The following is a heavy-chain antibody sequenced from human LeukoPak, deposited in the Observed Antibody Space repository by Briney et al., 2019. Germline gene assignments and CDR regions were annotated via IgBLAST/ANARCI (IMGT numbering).Heavy chain of an antibody. CDR3: ARDDPYSSPGLW. CDR1: GYTFTGYY. Sequence: ASVKVSCKASGYTFTGYYMHWVRQAPGQGLEWMGWINPNSGGTNFAQKFQGRVTMTRDTSICTAYMELSRLRSDDTAVYYCARDDPYSSPGLWWGQGTLVTVSS. V-gene: IGHV1-2*02. CDR2: INPNSGGT. D-gene: IGHD4-11*01. J-gene: IGHJ4*02.